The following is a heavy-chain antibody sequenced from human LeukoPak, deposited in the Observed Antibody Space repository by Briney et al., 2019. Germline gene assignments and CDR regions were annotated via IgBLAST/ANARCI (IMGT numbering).Heavy chain of an antibody. D-gene: IGHD5-24*01. CDR3: ARNPFLRWLQPTHFDY. J-gene: IGHJ4*02. CDR2: INPSGGST. CDR1: GYTFTSYY. Sequence: ASVKVSCKASGYTFTSYYMHWVRQAPGQGLEWMGIINPSGGSTSYAQKFQGRVTMTRDTSTSTVYMELSSLRSDDTAVYYCARNPFLRWLQPTHFDYWGQGTLVTVSS. V-gene: IGHV1-46*01.